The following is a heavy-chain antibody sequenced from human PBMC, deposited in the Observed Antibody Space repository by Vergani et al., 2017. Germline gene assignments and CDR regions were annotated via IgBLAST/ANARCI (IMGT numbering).Heavy chain of an antibody. Sequence: QVQLQESGPGLLKPSQTLSLTCTVSGRSLSSGSYYWSWVRQRPGKGLEWIGYIYNSGSTYYNPSLKSRVTISVDASKNQFSLKLSSVTAADTAVYYCASQDDHNGNPGAFDIWGQGTKVTVSS. D-gene: IGHD4-23*01. J-gene: IGHJ3*02. V-gene: IGHV4-31*03. CDR1: GRSLSSGSYY. CDR3: ASQDDHNGNPGAFDI. CDR2: IYNSGST.